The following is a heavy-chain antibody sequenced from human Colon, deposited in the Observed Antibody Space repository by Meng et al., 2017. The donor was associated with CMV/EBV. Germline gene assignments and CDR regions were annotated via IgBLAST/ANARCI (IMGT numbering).Heavy chain of an antibody. D-gene: IGHD3-16*02. V-gene: IGHV3-30*19. CDR1: GFTFNNYG. CDR3: ARQTNSYDPLWGSYRYMEY. Sequence: GGSLRLSCAASGFTFNNYGMHWVRQAPGKGLEWVAVISDNGRNKYHADSVKGRFTISRDNSENTLFLQMNSLRDEDTAVYYCARQTNSYDPLWGSYRYMEYWGQGAPVTVSS. CDR2: ISDNGRNK. J-gene: IGHJ4*02.